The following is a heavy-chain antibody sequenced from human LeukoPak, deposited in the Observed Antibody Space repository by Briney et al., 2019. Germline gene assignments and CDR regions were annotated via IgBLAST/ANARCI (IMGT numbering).Heavy chain of an antibody. CDR1: GFTFSSYG. CDR3: AKDRDDIVVVPAAQLRGHHFDY. Sequence: GGSLRLSCAASGFTFSSYGMHWVRQAPGKGLEGVAFIRYDGSNKYYADSVKGRFTISRDNSKNTLYLQMNSLRAEDTAVYYCAKDRDDIVVVPAAQLRGHHFDYWGQGTLVTVSS. V-gene: IGHV3-30*02. J-gene: IGHJ4*02. D-gene: IGHD2-2*01. CDR2: IRYDGSNK.